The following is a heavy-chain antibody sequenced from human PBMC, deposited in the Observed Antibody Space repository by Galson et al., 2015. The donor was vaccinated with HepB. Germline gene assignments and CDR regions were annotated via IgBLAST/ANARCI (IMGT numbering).Heavy chain of an antibody. V-gene: IGHV5-10-1*01. CDR1: GYSFTSYW. CDR2: IDPSDSYT. Sequence: QSGAEVKKPGESLRISCKGSGYSFTSYWISWVRQMPGKGLEWMGRIDPSDSYTNYSPSFQGHVTISADKSISTAYLQWSSLKASDTAMYYCARTHDYSNYRGLVGSDAFDIWGQGTMVTVSS. CDR3: ARTHDYSNYRGLVGSDAFDI. J-gene: IGHJ3*02. D-gene: IGHD4-11*01.